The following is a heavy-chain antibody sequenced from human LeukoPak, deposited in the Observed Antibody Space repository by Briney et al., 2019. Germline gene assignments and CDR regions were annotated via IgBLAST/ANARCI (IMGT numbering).Heavy chain of an antibody. D-gene: IGHD3-16*01. V-gene: IGHV4-61*02. CDR3: AGGPRKYFDY. J-gene: IGHJ4*02. CDR1: GGPINNGKYY. Sequence: SETLSLTCTVSGGPINNGKYYWSWIRQPAGKGLEWIGRIYPSGDTNYNPSLKSRVTMSVDASKKQSSLRLSSVTAADTAVYYCAGGPRKYFDYWGQGTLDTVSS. CDR2: IYPSGDT.